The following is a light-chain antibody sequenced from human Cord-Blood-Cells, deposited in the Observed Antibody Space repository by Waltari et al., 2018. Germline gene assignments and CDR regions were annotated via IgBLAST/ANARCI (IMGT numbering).Light chain of an antibody. Sequence: QAVLTQLASLSASPGASASLTCTLRSGINVGTYRIYCYQQKPGSPPQYPLRYKSDSDKQQGSGVPSRFSGSKDASANAGILLISGLQSEDEADYYCMIWHSSAWVFGGGTKLTVL. CDR2: YKSDSDK. CDR1: SGINVGTYR. J-gene: IGLJ3*02. CDR3: MIWHSSAWV. V-gene: IGLV5-45*01.